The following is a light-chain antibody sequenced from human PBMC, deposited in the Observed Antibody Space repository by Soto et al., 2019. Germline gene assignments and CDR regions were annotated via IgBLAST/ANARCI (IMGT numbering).Light chain of an antibody. CDR2: DAS. CDR1: QSVGNNY. V-gene: IGKV3-20*01. Sequence: EIVLTHSPGPLSLSPGERATLSCRASQSVGNNYLAWYQQKPGQAPRFLIYDASSRATGIPDRFSGSGSGTDFTLTISRLEPGDFAVYYCEQYGSTPLTFGGGTKVEIK. CDR3: EQYGSTPLT. J-gene: IGKJ4*01.